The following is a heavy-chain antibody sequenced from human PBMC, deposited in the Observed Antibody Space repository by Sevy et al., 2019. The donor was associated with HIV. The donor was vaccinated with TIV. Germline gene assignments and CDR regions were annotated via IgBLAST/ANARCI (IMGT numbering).Heavy chain of an antibody. CDR1: GYTFTGYY. D-gene: IGHD1-7*01. CDR3: VRETGTTWEYFDY. CDR2: INPNSGGT. Sequence: GESLKISCKASGYTFTGYYMHWVRQAPGQGLEWMGWINPNSGGTNYAQKFQGRVTMTRDTSISTAYMELSRLRSDDTAVYYCVRETGTTWEYFDYWGQGTLVTVSS. J-gene: IGHJ4*02. V-gene: IGHV1-2*02.